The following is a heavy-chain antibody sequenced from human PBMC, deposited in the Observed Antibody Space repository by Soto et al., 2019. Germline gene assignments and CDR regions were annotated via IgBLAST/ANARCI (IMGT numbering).Heavy chain of an antibody. CDR3: ASLPTDIVVVVAATKNYYYYMDV. CDR1: GFTFSDYY. CDR2: ISSSGSTI. D-gene: IGHD2-15*01. V-gene: IGHV3-11*01. Sequence: QVQLVESGGGLVKPGGSLRLSCAASGFTFSDYYMSWIRQAPGKGLEWVSYISSSGSTIYYADSVKGRFTISRDNAKNSLDLQMNSLRAEDTAVYYCASLPTDIVVVVAATKNYYYYMDVWGKGTTVTVSS. J-gene: IGHJ6*03.